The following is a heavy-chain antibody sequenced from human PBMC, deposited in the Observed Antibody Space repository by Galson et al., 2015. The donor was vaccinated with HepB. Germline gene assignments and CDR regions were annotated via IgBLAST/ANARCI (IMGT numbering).Heavy chain of an antibody. Sequence: SVKVSCKASGGTFSSYAISWVRQAPGQGLEWMGGIIPIFGTANYAQKFQGRVTITADESTSTAYMELSSLRSEDTAVYYCAGRYCSGGSCYTLLLTPTYYYGMDVWGQGTTVTVSS. D-gene: IGHD2-15*01. CDR2: IIPIFGTA. CDR3: AGRYCSGGSCYTLLLTPTYYYGMDV. V-gene: IGHV1-69*13. J-gene: IGHJ6*02. CDR1: GGTFSSYA.